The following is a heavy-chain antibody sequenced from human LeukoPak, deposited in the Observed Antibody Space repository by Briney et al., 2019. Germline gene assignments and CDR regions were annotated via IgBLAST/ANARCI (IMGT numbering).Heavy chain of an antibody. J-gene: IGHJ4*02. CDR3: VKDSITMVRGAIGFDY. D-gene: IGHD3-10*01. Sequence: GGSLRLSCSASGFTFSSHAMHWVRQAPGKGLEYVSAISSNGGSTYYADSVKGRFTISRDNSKNTLYLQMSSLRAEDTAVYYCVKDSITMVRGAIGFDYWGQGTLVTVSS. V-gene: IGHV3-64D*06. CDR1: GFTFSSHA. CDR2: ISSNGGST.